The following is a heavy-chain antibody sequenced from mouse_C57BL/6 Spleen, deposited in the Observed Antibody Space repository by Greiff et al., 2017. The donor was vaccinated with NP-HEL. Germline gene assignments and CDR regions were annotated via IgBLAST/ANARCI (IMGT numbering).Heavy chain of an antibody. V-gene: IGHV10-1*01. Sequence: EVMLVESGGGLVQPKGSLKLSCAASGFSFNTYAMNWVRQAPGKGLEWVARIRSNSNNYATYYADSVKDRFTISRDDSESMLYLQMNNLKTEDTAMDYWLRNGENYGYDGFAYWGQGTLVTVSA. CDR1: GFSFNTYA. J-gene: IGHJ3*01. D-gene: IGHD2-2*01. CDR2: IRSNSNNYAT. CDR3: LRNGENYGYDGFAY.